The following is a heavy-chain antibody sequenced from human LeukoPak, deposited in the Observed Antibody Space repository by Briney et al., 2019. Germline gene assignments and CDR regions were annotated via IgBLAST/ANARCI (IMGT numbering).Heavy chain of an antibody. CDR3: AKEGGYFDWLLYFDY. V-gene: IGHV3-30*18. CDR1: GFTFSSYG. D-gene: IGHD3-9*01. Sequence: GGSLRLSCAASGFTFSSYGMHWVRQAPGKGLEWVAVISYDGSNKYYADSVKGRFTISRDNSKNTLYLQMNSLRAEDTAVYYCAKEGGYFDWLLYFDYWGQGTLVTVSS. CDR2: ISYDGSNK. J-gene: IGHJ4*02.